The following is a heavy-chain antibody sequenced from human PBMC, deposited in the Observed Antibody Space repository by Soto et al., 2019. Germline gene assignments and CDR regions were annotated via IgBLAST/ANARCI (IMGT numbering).Heavy chain of an antibody. D-gene: IGHD4-17*01. V-gene: IGHV4-31*03. CDR2: IYYSGST. CDR3: ARDRATVTNPYYYYYGMDV. J-gene: IGHJ6*02. Sequence: PSETLSLTCTVSGGSISSGGYYWSWIRQHPWKGLEWIGYIYYSGSTYYNPSLKSRVTISVDTSKNQFSLKLSSVTAADTAVYYCARDRATVTNPYYYYYGMDVWGQGXTVTVYS. CDR1: GGSISSGGYY.